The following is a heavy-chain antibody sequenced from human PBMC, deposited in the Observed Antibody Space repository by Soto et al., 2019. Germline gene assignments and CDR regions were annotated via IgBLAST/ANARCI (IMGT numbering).Heavy chain of an antibody. V-gene: IGHV1-69*01. D-gene: IGHD3-16*02. J-gene: IGHJ4*02. CDR3: ASTPLRLGELSLSYYFDY. Sequence: QVQLVQSGAXVKKPGSSVKVSCKASGGTFSSYAISWVRQAPGQGLEWMGGIIPIFGTANYAQKFQGRVTITADESTSTAYMELSSLRSEDTAVYYCASTPLRLGELSLSYYFDYWGQGTLVTVSS. CDR2: IIPIFGTA. CDR1: GGTFSSYA.